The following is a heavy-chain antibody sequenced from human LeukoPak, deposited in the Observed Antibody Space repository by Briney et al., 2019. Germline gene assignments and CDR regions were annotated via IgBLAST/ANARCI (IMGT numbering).Heavy chain of an antibody. CDR1: RFTFDDYA. CDR3: ARGSVQLWLRDTYYYMDV. Sequence: GESLRLSCAASRFTFDDYAMNWVRQVPGRGLEWVSGINWNGRITEYADSVKDRFTISRQNTKNSLYLYMNNLGGEDTALYFCARGSVQLWLRDTYYYMDVWGKGTTVTVSS. J-gene: IGHJ6*03. D-gene: IGHD5-18*01. CDR2: INWNGRIT. V-gene: IGHV3-20*04.